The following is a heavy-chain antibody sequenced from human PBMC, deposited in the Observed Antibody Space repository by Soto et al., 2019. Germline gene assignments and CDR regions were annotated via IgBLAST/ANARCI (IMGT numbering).Heavy chain of an antibody. D-gene: IGHD2-8*01. J-gene: IGHJ6*02. CDR2: IIPIFGTA. CDR1: GGTFSSYA. V-gene: IGHV1-69*13. CDR3: ARAYCTNGVCYSYYYGMDV. Sequence: SVKVSCKASGGTFSSYAISWVRQAPGQGLEWMGGIIPIFGTANYAQKFRGRVTITADESTSTAYMELSSLRSEDTAVYYCARAYCTNGVCYSYYYGMDVWGQGTTVTVSS.